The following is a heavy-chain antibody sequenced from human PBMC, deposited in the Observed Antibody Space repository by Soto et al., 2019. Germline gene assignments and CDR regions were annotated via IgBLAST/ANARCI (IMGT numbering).Heavy chain of an antibody. CDR3: ARRTLIWDSSGYYPFDY. CDR2: IYYSGST. V-gene: IGHV4-39*01. D-gene: IGHD3-22*01. CDR1: GGSISSSSYY. Sequence: PSETLSLTCTVSGGSISSSSYYWGWIRQPPGKGLEWIGSIYYSGSTYYNPSLKSRVTISVDTSKNQFSLKLSSVTAADAAVYYCARRTLIWDSSGYYPFDYWGQGTLVTVSS. J-gene: IGHJ4*02.